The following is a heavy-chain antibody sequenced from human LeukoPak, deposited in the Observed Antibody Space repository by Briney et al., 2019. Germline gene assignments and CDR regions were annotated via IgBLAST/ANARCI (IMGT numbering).Heavy chain of an antibody. CDR2: IIPIFGTA. V-gene: IGHV1-69*01. D-gene: IGHD6-13*01. CDR1: GGTFSSYA. J-gene: IGHJ6*03. Sequence: SVKVSCKASGGTFSSYAISWVRQATGQGLEWMGGIIPIFGTANYAQKFQGRITIIADESTSTVHMELSSLRSEDTAVYYCARESGLIIAEQLEAGSYFYYMDVWGKGTTVTVSS. CDR3: ARESGLIIAEQLEAGSYFYYMDV.